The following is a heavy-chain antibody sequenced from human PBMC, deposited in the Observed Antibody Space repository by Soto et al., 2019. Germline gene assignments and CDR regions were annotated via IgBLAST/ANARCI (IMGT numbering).Heavy chain of an antibody. CDR3: AGSEIYYYYYYMYV. J-gene: IGHJ6*03. V-gene: IGHV4-34*01. CDR2: INHSGST. CDR1: GGSFSGYY. Sequence: QVQLQQWGAGLLKPSETLSLTCAVYGGSFSGYYWSWIRQPPGKGLEWIGEINHSGSTNYNQSLTSRVTISVDTSKNQFSLKLSSVTAADTAVYYCAGSEIYYYYYYMYVWGKGTTVTVSS.